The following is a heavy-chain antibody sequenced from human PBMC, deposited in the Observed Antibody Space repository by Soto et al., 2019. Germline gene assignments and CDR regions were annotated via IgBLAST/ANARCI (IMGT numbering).Heavy chain of an antibody. D-gene: IGHD2-2*01. J-gene: IGHJ6*02. V-gene: IGHV1-69*12. CDR3: ARLIDAVPAAPHYYYYYGMDV. CDR1: GGTFSSYA. Sequence: QVQLVQSGAEVKKPGSSVKVSCKASGGTFSSYAISWVRQAPGQGLEWMGGIIPIFGTANYAQKFQGRVTITAAESTSTAYMELSSLRSEDTAVDYCARLIDAVPAAPHYYYYYGMDVWGQGTTVTVSS. CDR2: IIPIFGTA.